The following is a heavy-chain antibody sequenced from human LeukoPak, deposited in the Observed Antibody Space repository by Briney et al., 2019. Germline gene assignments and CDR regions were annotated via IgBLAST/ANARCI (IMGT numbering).Heavy chain of an antibody. Sequence: PGRSLRLSCAASGFTFGSHAMHWVRQAPGKGLEWVSTITATTSSTSYADSVKGRFTISRDNSKRTLYLQMNSLRAEDTAMYYCAKDPNGDYVGAFDFWGQGTLVTVSS. J-gene: IGHJ3*01. D-gene: IGHD4-23*01. CDR3: AKDPNGDYVGAFDF. V-gene: IGHV3-23*01. CDR2: ITATTSST. CDR1: GFTFGSHA.